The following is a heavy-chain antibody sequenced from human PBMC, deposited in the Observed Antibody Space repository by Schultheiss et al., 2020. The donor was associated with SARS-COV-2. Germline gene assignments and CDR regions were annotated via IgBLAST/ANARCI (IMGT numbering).Heavy chain of an antibody. CDR1: GGSISSSSYY. J-gene: IGHJ6*02. CDR3: ARNKPYYYGMDV. D-gene: IGHD2/OR15-2a*01. CDR2: IYYSGST. Sequence: GSLRLSCTVSGGSISSSSYYWGWIRQPPGKGLEWIGSIYYSGSTNYNPSLKSRVTISVDTSKNQFSLKLSSVTAADTAVYYCARNKPYYYGMDVWGQGTTVTVSS. V-gene: IGHV4-39*07.